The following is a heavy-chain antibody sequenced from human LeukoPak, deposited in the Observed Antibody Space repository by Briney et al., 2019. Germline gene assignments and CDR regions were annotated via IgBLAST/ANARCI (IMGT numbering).Heavy chain of an antibody. V-gene: IGHV1-2*02. D-gene: IGHD6-6*01. CDR3: AREEVEEYSSSSDPSYAFDI. Sequence: ASVKVSCKASGYTFTGYYMHWVRQAPGQGLEWMGWINPNSGGTNYAQKFQGRVTVTRDTSISTAYMELSRLRSDDTAVYYCAREEVEEYSSSSDPSYAFDIWGQGTMVTVSS. CDR2: INPNSGGT. J-gene: IGHJ3*02. CDR1: GYTFTGYY.